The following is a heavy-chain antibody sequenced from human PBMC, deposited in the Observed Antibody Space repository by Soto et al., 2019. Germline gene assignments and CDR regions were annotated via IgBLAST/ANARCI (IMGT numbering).Heavy chain of an antibody. CDR1: GYTFTSYA. J-gene: IGHJ3*02. CDR3: AADYRPQQWLRLRAFDI. Sequence: ASVKVSCKASGYTFTSYAMHWVRQAPGQRLEWMGWINAGNGNTKYSQKFQGRVTITRDTSASTAYMELSSLRSEDTAVYYCAADYRPQQWLRLRAFDIWGQGTMVTVSS. CDR2: INAGNGNT. V-gene: IGHV1-3*01. D-gene: IGHD6-19*01.